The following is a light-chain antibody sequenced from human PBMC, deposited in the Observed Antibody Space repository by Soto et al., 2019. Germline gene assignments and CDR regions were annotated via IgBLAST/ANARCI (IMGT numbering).Light chain of an antibody. CDR3: QQYGGSPIT. CDR2: GAS. J-gene: IGKJ5*01. CDR1: QSVTTR. Sequence: PAPLSLSPGERPTLSFKASQSVTTRLAWYQHKPGQAPTLLMSGASNRASGVPVRFSGSGSGTDFTLTITRLEPEDFALYYCQQYGGSPITFGLGTRLEIK. V-gene: IGKV3-20*01.